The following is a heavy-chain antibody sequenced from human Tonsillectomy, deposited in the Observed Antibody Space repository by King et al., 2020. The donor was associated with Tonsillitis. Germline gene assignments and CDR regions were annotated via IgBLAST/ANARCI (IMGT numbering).Heavy chain of an antibody. V-gene: IGHV3-7*04. CDR1: EFTFSSSW. Sequence: VQLVESGGGLVQPGGSLKLSCAASEFTFSSSWMTWIRQAPGKGLQWGATIRPDGREKYFADSVKGRFTVSRDNAKNSLDLQMNSLRSEDTALYYCARDQAYTSFDYWGQGTLVTVSS. D-gene: IGHD6-19*01. CDR2: IRPDGREK. J-gene: IGHJ4*02. CDR3: ARDQAYTSFDY.